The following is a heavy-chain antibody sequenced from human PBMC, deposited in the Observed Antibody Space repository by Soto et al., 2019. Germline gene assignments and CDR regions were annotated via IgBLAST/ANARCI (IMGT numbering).Heavy chain of an antibody. CDR2: IYTSGST. CDR3: AREMGYSYGYNWFDP. CDR1: GGSISSYY. Sequence: SETLSLTCTVSGGSISSYYWSWIRQPAGKGLEWIGRIYTSGSTNYNPSLKSRVTMSVDTSKNQFSLKLSTVTAADTAVYCCAREMGYSYGYNWFDPWGQGTLVTVSS. D-gene: IGHD5-18*01. J-gene: IGHJ5*02. V-gene: IGHV4-4*07.